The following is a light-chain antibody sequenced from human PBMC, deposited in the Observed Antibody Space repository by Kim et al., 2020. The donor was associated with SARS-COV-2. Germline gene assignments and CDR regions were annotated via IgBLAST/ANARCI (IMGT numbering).Light chain of an antibody. J-gene: IGKJ2*01. CDR3: QKYNSAPYT. CDR1: QGISNY. Sequence: ESQGDRVNSTRRASQGISNYLAWYQQKPGKVPKLLIYAASALQSGVPSRFSGSGSGTDFTLTISSLQPEDVATYYCQKYNSAPYTFGQGTKLEI. V-gene: IGKV1-27*01. CDR2: AAS.